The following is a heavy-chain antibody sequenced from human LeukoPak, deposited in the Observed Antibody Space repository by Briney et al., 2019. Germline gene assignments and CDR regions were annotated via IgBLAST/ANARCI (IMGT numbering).Heavy chain of an antibody. CDR3: ARSPEYNWNHGEGYNWFDP. D-gene: IGHD1-20*01. V-gene: IGHV1-8*01. CDR1: GYTFTSYD. Sequence: GASVKVSCKASGYTFTSYDINWVRQATGLGLEWMGWMNPNSGNTGYAQKFQGRVTMTRNTSISTAYMELSSLRSEDTAVYYCARSPEYNWNHGEGYNWFDPWGQGTLVTVSS. J-gene: IGHJ5*02. CDR2: MNPNSGNT.